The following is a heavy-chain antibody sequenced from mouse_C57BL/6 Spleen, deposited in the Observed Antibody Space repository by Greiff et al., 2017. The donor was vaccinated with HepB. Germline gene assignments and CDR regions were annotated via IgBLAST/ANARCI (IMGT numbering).Heavy chain of an antibody. J-gene: IGHJ4*01. D-gene: IGHD1-1*01. CDR1: GYTFTSYD. CDR3: ARSYYGSSLYAMDY. V-gene: IGHV1-85*01. CDR2: IYPRDGST. Sequence: QVQLQQSGPELVKPGASVKLSCKASGYTFTSYDINWVKQRPGQGLEWIGWIYPRDGSTKYNEKFKGKATLTVDTSSSTAYMELHSLTSEDSAVYLCARSYYGSSLYAMDYWGQGTSVTVSS.